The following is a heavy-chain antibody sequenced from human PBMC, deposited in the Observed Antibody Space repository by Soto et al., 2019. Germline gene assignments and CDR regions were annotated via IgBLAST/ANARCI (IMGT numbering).Heavy chain of an antibody. J-gene: IGHJ4*02. Sequence: VAVIWYDGSNKYYADSVKGRFTISRDNSKNTLYLQMNSLRAEDTAVYYCARVRYYDSEYLDYWGQGTLVTVSS. V-gene: IGHV3-33*01. D-gene: IGHD3-22*01. CDR3: ARVRYYDSEYLDY. CDR2: IWYDGSNK.